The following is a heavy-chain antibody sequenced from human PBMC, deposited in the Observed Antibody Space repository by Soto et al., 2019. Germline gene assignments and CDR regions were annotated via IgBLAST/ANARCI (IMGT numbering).Heavy chain of an antibody. CDR2: IYYSGST. CDR3: ARRHYDILTGYYKTTYYFDY. V-gene: IGHV4-59*08. D-gene: IGHD3-9*01. CDR1: GGSISNYY. J-gene: IGHJ4*02. Sequence: SETLSLTCTVSGGSISNYYWSWIRQPPGKGLEWIGYIYYSGSTNYNPSLKSRVTISVDTSKNQFSLKLSSVTAADTAVYYCARRHYDILTGYYKTTYYFDYWGQGTLVTVSS.